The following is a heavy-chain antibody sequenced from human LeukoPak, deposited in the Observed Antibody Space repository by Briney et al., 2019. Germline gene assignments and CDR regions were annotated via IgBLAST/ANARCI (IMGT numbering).Heavy chain of an antibody. Sequence: GGSLRLSCAASGMTFRSHWMTWVRQTTGKGLEWLATIKSDGSEIYYLDSVKGRFTISRDNAKNSLYLQMNSLRADDSAVYYCARYCTFRTCSATQFDAWGQGTLVTVSS. CDR1: GMTFRSHW. J-gene: IGHJ5*02. V-gene: IGHV3-7*01. D-gene: IGHD2-8*01. CDR2: IKSDGSEI. CDR3: ARYCTFRTCSATQFDA.